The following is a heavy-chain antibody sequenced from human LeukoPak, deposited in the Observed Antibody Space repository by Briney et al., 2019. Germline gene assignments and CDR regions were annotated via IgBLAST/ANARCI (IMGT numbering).Heavy chain of an antibody. CDR3: AKAVGVASLIVDALHI. CDR1: GFSFDKFA. CDR2: ITWNGASI. J-gene: IGHJ3*02. Sequence: QTGGSLRLSCAASGFSFDKFAMHWVRQVPGKGLEWVSGITWNGASILYADSVKGRFTISRDNAKNSLYLQMNNLGPKDMALYYCAKAVGVASLIVDALHIWGQGTMVSVSS. D-gene: IGHD1-26*01. V-gene: IGHV3-9*03.